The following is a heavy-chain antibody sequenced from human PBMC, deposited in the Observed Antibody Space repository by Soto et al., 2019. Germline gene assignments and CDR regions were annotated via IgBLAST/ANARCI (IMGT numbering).Heavy chain of an antibody. CDR1: GGSFSGYY. CDR3: AREEGGASRWYSYMDV. V-gene: IGHV4-34*01. D-gene: IGHD6-13*01. J-gene: IGHJ6*03. Sequence: PSETLSLTCAVYGGSFSGYYWSWIRQPPGKGLEWIGEINHSGSTNYNPSLKSRVTISVDTSKNQFSLKLSSVTAADTAVYYCAREEGGASRWYSYMDVWGKATTVTVSS. CDR2: INHSGST.